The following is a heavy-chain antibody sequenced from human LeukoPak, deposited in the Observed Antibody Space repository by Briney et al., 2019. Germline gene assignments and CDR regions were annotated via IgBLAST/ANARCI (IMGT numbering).Heavy chain of an antibody. CDR1: GYSFTSYG. Sequence: ASVKVSCKASGYSFTSYGITWVRQAPGQGLEWMGWINPYNGNTNDAQKLQGRVTMTTDTSTSTAYMDLRSLRSDDTAVYYCARERSGWFFSNWGQGTLVTVSS. V-gene: IGHV1-18*01. D-gene: IGHD6-19*01. CDR3: ARERSGWFFSN. J-gene: IGHJ4*02. CDR2: INPYNGNT.